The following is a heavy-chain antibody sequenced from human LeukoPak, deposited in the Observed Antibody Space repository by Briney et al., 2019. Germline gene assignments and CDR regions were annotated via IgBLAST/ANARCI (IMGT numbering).Heavy chain of an antibody. CDR3: ASPSAHIYDSSGYYNA. CDR1: GYTFTTYD. D-gene: IGHD3-22*01. V-gene: IGHV1-8*01. CDR2: MKPNSGNT. Sequence: ASVKVSCTASGYTFTTYDINWVRQATGQSLERMGWMKPNSGNTGYAQKFQGRVTMTRDTSISTAYMELSSLRSEDTAVYYCASPSAHIYDSSGYYNAWGQGALVTVSS. J-gene: IGHJ5*02.